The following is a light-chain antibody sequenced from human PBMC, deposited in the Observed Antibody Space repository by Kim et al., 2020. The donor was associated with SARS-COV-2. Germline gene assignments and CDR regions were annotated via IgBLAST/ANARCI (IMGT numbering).Light chain of an antibody. CDR1: QRVSGW. Sequence: APEGDRVRITGRASQRVSGWLAWYQQKPGRAPKVLIYDDCTWESGVPSRFSGRGSGTEFTLTTSSFQPEDFATYTVQQYDNDPWTFCEGTK. J-gene: IGKJ1*01. CDR2: DDC. V-gene: IGKV1-5*01. CDR3: QQYDNDPWT.